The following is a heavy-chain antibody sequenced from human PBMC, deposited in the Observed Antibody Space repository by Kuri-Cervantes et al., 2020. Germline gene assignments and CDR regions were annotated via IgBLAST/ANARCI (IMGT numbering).Heavy chain of an antibody. CDR1: GFTFSSYA. CDR3: AKDLIAAAGTLYEFDY. Sequence: LSLTCAASGFTFSSYAMSWVRQAPGKGLEWVSAISGSGGSTYYADSVKGRFTISRGNAKNSLYLQMNSLRAEDTALYYCAKDLIAAAGTLYEFDYWGQGTLVTVSS. V-gene: IGHV3-23*01. D-gene: IGHD6-13*01. CDR2: ISGSGGST. J-gene: IGHJ4*02.